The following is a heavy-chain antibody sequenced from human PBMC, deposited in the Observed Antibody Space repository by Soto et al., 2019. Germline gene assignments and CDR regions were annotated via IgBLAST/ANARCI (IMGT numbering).Heavy chain of an antibody. CDR3: ATTRYFDWLSHYFDY. Sequence: PGGSLRLSCAASGLTFSNDAMNWVRQAPGRGLEWVSSISYNGISTFYADSVKGRFTVSRDNSKNTLYLQMNSLRVEDTAVYYCATTRYFDWLSHYFDYWGQGTLVTVPS. D-gene: IGHD3-9*01. CDR1: GLTFSNDA. CDR2: ISYNGIST. J-gene: IGHJ4*02. V-gene: IGHV3-23*01.